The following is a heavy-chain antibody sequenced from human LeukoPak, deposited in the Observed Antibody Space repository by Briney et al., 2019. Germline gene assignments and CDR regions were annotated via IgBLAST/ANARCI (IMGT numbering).Heavy chain of an antibody. D-gene: IGHD1-26*01. Sequence: GRSRRLACAASGFTFDDYAMHCVRQAPGKGLEWVSGISWNSGSIGYADSVKGRFTISRDNAKNSLYLQMNSLRAEDTALYYCAKDPGYSGSYYFDYWGQGTLVTVSS. CDR1: GFTFDDYA. CDR3: AKDPGYSGSYYFDY. CDR2: ISWNSGSI. J-gene: IGHJ4*02. V-gene: IGHV3-9*01.